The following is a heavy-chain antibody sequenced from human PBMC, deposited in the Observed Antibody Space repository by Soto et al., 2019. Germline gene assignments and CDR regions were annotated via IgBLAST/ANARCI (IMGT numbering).Heavy chain of an antibody. CDR3: ARHTVVGYSSGWPDY. CDR1: GGSISSSSYY. Sequence: QLQLQESGPGLVKPSETLSLTCTVSGGSISSSSYYWGWIRQPPGKGLEWIGSIYYSGSTYYNPSLKSRVTISVDTSKNQFSLKLSSVTAADTAVYYCARHTVVGYSSGWPDYWGQGTLVTVSS. J-gene: IGHJ4*02. V-gene: IGHV4-39*01. CDR2: IYYSGST. D-gene: IGHD6-19*01.